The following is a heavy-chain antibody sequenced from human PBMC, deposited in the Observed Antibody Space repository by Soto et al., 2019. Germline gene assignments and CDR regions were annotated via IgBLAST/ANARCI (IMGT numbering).Heavy chain of an antibody. D-gene: IGHD2-2*01. CDR2: ISGSGGST. Sequence: GGSLRLSCAASGFTFSSYAMSWVRQAPGKGLEWVSAISGSGGSTYYADSVKGRFTISRDNSKNTLNLQMNSLRAEDTAVYYCAKVHPDIVVVPAAMPGYYFDYWGQGTLVTVSS. CDR3: AKVHPDIVVVPAAMPGYYFDY. J-gene: IGHJ4*02. CDR1: GFTFSSYA. V-gene: IGHV3-23*01.